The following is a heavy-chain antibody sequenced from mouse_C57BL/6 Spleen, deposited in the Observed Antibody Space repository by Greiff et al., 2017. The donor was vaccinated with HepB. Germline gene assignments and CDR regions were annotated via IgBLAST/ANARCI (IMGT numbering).Heavy chain of an antibody. CDR1: GFTFSDYG. J-gene: IGHJ2*01. Sequence: EVMLVESGGGLVKPGGSLKLSCAASGFTFSDYGMHWVRQAPEKGLEWVAYISSGSSTIYYADTVKGRFTISRDNAKNTLFLQMTSLRSEDTAMYYCARTSTTVVRYFDYWGQGTTLTVSS. CDR2: ISSGSSTI. D-gene: IGHD1-1*01. V-gene: IGHV5-17*01. CDR3: ARTSTTVVRYFDY.